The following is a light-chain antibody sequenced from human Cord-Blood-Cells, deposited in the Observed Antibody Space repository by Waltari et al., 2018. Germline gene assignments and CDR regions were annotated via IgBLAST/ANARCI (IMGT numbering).Light chain of an antibody. CDR1: PGVSSY. CDR2: EAS. J-gene: IGKJ4*01. CDR3: QQRSNWPLT. V-gene: IGKV3-11*01. Sequence: EIVLTQSPATLSLSPGERATLSCRASPGVSSYLAWYQQKPGQAPRLLIYEASNRATGIPARFSGSGSGTDFTLTISSLEPEDFAVYYCQQRSNWPLTFGGGTKVEIK.